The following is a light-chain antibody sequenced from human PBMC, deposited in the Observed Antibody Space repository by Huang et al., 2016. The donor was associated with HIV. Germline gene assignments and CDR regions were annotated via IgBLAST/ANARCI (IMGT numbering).Light chain of an antibody. CDR1: QSCRSY. CDR2: DAS. J-gene: IGKJ4*01. V-gene: IGKV3-11*01. Sequence: MGLTQSPATLSLSPGERATLPCRASQSCRSYVVCNQPKPGQAPRLLIYDASNRGAGIPARFSGSGSGTDFNLAISGLEPEDSAVYYCQQRSNWPLTFGGGTKVEIK. CDR3: QQRSNWPLT.